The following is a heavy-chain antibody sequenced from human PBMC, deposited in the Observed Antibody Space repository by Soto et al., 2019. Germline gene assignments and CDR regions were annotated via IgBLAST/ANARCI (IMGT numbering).Heavy chain of an antibody. CDR3: AKGCGGDCFDYYGMDV. J-gene: IGHJ6*02. D-gene: IGHD2-21*02. Sequence: GGSLRLSCAASGFTFSSYGMHWVRQAPGKGLEWVAVISYDGSNKYYADSVKGRFTISRDNSKNTLYLQMNSLRAEDTAVYYCAKGCGGDCFDYYGMDVWGQGTTVTVSS. CDR1: GFTFSSYG. CDR2: ISYDGSNK. V-gene: IGHV3-30*18.